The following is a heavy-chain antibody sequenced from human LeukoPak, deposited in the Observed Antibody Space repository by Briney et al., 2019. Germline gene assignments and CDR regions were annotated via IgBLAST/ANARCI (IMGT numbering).Heavy chain of an antibody. CDR3: AKDVRDGYNYFDY. J-gene: IGHJ4*02. Sequence: SCKASGYTFTDFYIHWVRQAPGKGLEWVAFIRYDDTPQFYADSVKGRFTISRDVSKHTLYPQMNRLRSDDTAMYYCAKDVRDGYNYFDYWGQGTLVTVSS. CDR2: IRYDDTPQ. V-gene: IGHV3-30*02. CDR1: GYTFTDFY. D-gene: IGHD5-24*01.